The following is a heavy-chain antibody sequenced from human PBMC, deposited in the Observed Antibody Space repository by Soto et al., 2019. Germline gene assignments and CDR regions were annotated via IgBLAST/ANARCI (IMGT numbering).Heavy chain of an antibody. CDR1: GGTFSRYT. CDR3: ASHFTGVLVLGASPPGGDNYGWDV. J-gene: IGHJ6*02. Sequence: QVQLVQSGAEVKKHGSSVKVSCKASGGTFSRYTISWVRQAPGQGLEWMGRIIPILDIPNYAQNFQGRVTITADKSTSTAYMELSSLRSDDTAVYYCASHFTGVLVLGASPPGGDNYGWDVWGQGTTVTVSS. V-gene: IGHV1-69*02. CDR2: IIPILDIP. D-gene: IGHD2-15*01.